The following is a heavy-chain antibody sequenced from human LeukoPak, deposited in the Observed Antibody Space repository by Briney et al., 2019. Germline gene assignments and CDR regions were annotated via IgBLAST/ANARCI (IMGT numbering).Heavy chain of an antibody. V-gene: IGHV4-4*07. CDR2: IYTSGST. CDR1: GGSISSYY. D-gene: IGHD3-9*01. J-gene: IGHJ4*02. Sequence: SETLSLTCTVSGGSISSYYWSWIRQPAGKGLEWIGRIYTSGSTNYNPSLKSRVTMSVDTSKNQFSLKLSSVTAADTAVYYCAREKVYDILTGYYRSYFDYWGQATLVTVSS. CDR3: AREKVYDILTGYYRSYFDY.